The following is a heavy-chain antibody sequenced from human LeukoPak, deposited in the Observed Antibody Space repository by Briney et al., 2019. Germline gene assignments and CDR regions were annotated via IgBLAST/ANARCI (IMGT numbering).Heavy chain of an antibody. CDR2: ISSSSSSI. D-gene: IGHD6-6*01. J-gene: IGHJ5*02. CDR1: RFTFSSYS. Sequence: GGSLRLSCAASRFTFSSYSMNWVRQAPGKVLEWVSYISSSSSSIYYADSVKGRFTISRDNAKNSLYLQMNSLRAEDTAVYYCVRQLVSWGQGTLVTVSS. CDR3: VRQLVS. V-gene: IGHV3-48*01.